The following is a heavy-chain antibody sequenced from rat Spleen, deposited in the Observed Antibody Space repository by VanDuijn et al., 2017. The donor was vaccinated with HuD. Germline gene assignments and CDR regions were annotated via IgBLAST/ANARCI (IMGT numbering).Heavy chain of an antibody. CDR1: GFTFTNYD. CDR3: TRGYYFDY. J-gene: IGHJ2*01. CDR2: ISYDGSTP. V-gene: IGHV5-7*01. Sequence: EVQVVESGGGLVQPGRSMKLSCAASGFTFTNYDMVWVRQAPTKGLKWVASISYDGSTPYYRDSVKGRFTISRDNAKSTLYLQMDSLRSEDTATYYCTRGYYFDYWGQGVMVTVSS.